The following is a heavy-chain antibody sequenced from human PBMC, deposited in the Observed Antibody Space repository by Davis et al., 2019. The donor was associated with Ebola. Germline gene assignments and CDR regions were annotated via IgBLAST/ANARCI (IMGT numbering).Heavy chain of an antibody. Sequence: AASVKVSCKTSGGTFTNYAVNWVRQAPGQGLAWMGRIIPVVDTKDYAQKFQGRVTLTADKATNTAYMELSGLRFDDTAVYYCARGKWFDPWGQGTLVSVTS. CDR3: ARGKWFDP. CDR1: GGTFTNYA. CDR2: IIPVVDTK. J-gene: IGHJ5*02. V-gene: IGHV1-69*04.